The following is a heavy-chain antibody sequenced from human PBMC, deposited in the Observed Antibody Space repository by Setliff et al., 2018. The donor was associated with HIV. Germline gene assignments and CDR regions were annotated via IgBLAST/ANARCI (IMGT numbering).Heavy chain of an antibody. J-gene: IGHJ4*02. V-gene: IGHV3-21*01. D-gene: IGHD3-3*01. CDR2: ISSSSSYI. Sequence: PGGSLRLSCAASGFTFSSYGMNWVRQAPGKGLEWVSSISSSSSYIYYADSVKGRFTISRDNAKNSLYLQMNSLRAEDTAVYYCASHLWSGYYYDYWGQGTLVTVSS. CDR1: GFTFSSYG. CDR3: ASHLWSGYYYDY.